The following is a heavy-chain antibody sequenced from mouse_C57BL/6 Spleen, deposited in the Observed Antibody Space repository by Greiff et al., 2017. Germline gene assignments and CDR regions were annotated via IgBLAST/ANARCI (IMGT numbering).Heavy chain of an antibody. CDR3: ARGDYYGRPYYFDY. CDR1: GYTFTDYN. V-gene: IGHV1-18*01. Sequence: VQLKESGPELVKPGASVKIPCKASGYTFTDYNMDWVKQSHGKSLEWIGDINPNNGGTIYNQKFKGKATLTVDKSSSTAYMELRSLTSEDTAVYYCARGDYYGRPYYFDYWGQGTTLTFSS. D-gene: IGHD1-1*01. J-gene: IGHJ2*01. CDR2: INPNNGGT.